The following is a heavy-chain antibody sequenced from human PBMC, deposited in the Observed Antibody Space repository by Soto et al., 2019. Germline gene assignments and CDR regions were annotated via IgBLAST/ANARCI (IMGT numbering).Heavy chain of an antibody. J-gene: IGHJ6*02. CDR1: GGTFSSYT. Sequence: ASVKVSCKASGGTFSSYTISWVRQSPGQGLXWXXRIITILGIAKYPHNFQGTLTIKADKSPSTPYMEMSTLRSEEKHVYYCARDRSSDSSGYYPRDYYYGMDVWGQGTTVTVSS. V-gene: IGHV1-69*04. CDR3: ARDRSSDSSGYYPRDYYYGMDV. D-gene: IGHD3-22*01. CDR2: IITILGIA.